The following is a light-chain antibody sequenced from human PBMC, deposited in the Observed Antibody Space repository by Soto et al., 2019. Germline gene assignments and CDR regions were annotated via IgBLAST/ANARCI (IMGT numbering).Light chain of an antibody. Sequence: DIVMTQSPDSLALSLGERATINCKSSQSVLYSSNNKNYLAWYQQKPGQPPNLLIYWASTRQSGVPDRFSGGGSGTGFTLTISSLQAEDVAVYYCQQYFSTPYTFGQGTKLEIK. CDR1: QSVLYSSNNKNY. V-gene: IGKV4-1*01. CDR2: WAS. J-gene: IGKJ2*01. CDR3: QQYFSTPYT.